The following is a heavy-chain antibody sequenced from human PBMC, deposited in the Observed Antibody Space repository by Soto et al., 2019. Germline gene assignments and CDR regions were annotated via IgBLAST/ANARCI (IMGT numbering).Heavy chain of an antibody. V-gene: IGHV3-23*01. D-gene: IGHD6-19*01. Sequence: EVQLLESGGGLVQPGGSLRLSCAASGFTFSSYAMSWVRQAPGKGLEWVSAISGSGGSTYYADSVKGRFTISRDNSXXTLYLQMNSLSAEDTAVDYCAKVSGLVAVAGPFDYWGQGTLVTVSS. CDR3: AKVSGLVAVAGPFDY. CDR2: ISGSGGST. CDR1: GFTFSSYA. J-gene: IGHJ4*02.